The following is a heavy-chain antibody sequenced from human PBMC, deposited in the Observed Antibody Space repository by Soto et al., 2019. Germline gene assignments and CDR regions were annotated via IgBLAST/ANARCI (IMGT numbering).Heavy chain of an antibody. V-gene: IGHV1-2*02. Sequence: QVQLVQSGPGGGNPGAQLRSPAKPSDNTLGDYYIHGLRQPPGQGLEWMGWINPNSGGTKYAPKFQGGVTMTRDTSITTAYMELSRLRSGDTAVYYCAREPATAKPEGVDFWGQGTLVTVSS. CDR1: DNTLGDYY. CDR2: INPNSGGT. J-gene: IGHJ4*02. CDR3: AREPATAKPEGVDF. D-gene: IGHD1-1*01.